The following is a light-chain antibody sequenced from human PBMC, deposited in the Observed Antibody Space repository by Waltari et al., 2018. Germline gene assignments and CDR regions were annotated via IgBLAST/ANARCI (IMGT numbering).Light chain of an antibody. V-gene: IGLV1-44*01. J-gene: IGLJ1*01. CDR3: AAWDDSLNGQV. CDR1: SSNIGSNT. Sequence: QSVLTQPPSASGTPGQRVTISCSGSSSNIGSNTVNWYQQLPGTAPKLLIYSNNQRPSGVPDGFSGSKSGTSASLAISGLQSEDEADYYCAAWDDSLNGQVFGTGTKVTVL. CDR2: SNN.